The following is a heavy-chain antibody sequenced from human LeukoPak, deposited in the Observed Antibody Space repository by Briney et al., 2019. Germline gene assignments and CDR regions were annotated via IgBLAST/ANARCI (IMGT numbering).Heavy chain of an antibody. J-gene: IGHJ6*02. CDR1: GGSISSYY. D-gene: IGHD6-13*01. CDR2: INHSGST. CDR3: ARGGRSSWYYYYYGMDV. Sequence: SETLSLTCTVSGGSISSYYWSWIRQPPGKGLEWIGEINHSGSTNYNPSLKSRVTISVDTSKNQFSLKLSSVTAADTAVYYCARGGRSSWYYYYYGMDVWGQGTTVTVSS. V-gene: IGHV4-34*01.